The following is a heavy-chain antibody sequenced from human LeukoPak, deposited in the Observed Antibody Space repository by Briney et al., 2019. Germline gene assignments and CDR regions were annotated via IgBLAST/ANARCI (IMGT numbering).Heavy chain of an antibody. CDR2: SSAYNGET. V-gene: IGHV1-18*01. Sequence: VASVKVSCKASGYSFTSFGISWVRQVPGQGLEWMGWSSAYNGETNYVQKLQGRVTMTTDAATSTAYMELRSLRSDDTAVYYCTRDLGVDTSMVFFDYWGQGTVVTVSS. CDR3: TRDLGVDTSMVFFDY. CDR1: GYSFTSFG. D-gene: IGHD5-18*01. J-gene: IGHJ4*02.